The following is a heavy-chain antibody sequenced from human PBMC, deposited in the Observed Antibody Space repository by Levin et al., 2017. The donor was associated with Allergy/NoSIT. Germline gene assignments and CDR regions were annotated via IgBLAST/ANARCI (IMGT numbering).Heavy chain of an antibody. J-gene: IGHJ4*02. CDR1: GFTFSSSA. Sequence: LSLTCAASGFTFSSSAMSWVRQAPGKGLEWVSAISGSGGSTYYADSVKGRFTISRDNSKNTLYLQMNSLRAEDTAVYYCAKIGSRCSGGSCYGTLDYWGQGTLVTVSS. V-gene: IGHV3-23*01. CDR2: ISGSGGST. CDR3: AKIGSRCSGGSCYGTLDY. D-gene: IGHD2-15*01.